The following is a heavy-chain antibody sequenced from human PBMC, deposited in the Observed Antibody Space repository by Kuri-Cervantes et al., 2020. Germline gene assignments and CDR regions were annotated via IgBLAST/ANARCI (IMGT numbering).Heavy chain of an antibody. CDR2: LNPNSGST. Sequence: ASVKVSCKASGYTFTSYYIHWVRQAPGQGLEWMGWLNPNSGSTGYAQKFQGRVTMTRDTSINTAYMELSSLSSEDTAVYYCAGWDYYGSGSYPYYYYGMDVWGQGTTVTVSS. J-gene: IGHJ6*02. D-gene: IGHD3-10*01. CDR3: AGWDYYGSGSYPYYYYGMDV. V-gene: IGHV1-8*02. CDR1: GYTFTSYY.